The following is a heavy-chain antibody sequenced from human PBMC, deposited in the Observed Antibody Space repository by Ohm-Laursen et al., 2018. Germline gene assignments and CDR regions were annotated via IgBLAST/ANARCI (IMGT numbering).Heavy chain of an antibody. D-gene: IGHD4-23*01. Sequence: VPSVNLSCKLSGYTFTSYGSSWVRHAPGHGLGWMGWISVYNGNTNYAQKLQGRVTMTTDTSTSTAYMDLRCLRSDDTAVYYCAMVHGCGGQNWFDPWGQGTLVTVSS. CDR1: GYTFTSYG. CDR3: AMVHGCGGQNWFDP. CDR2: ISVYNGNT. J-gene: IGHJ5*02. V-gene: IGHV1-18*01.